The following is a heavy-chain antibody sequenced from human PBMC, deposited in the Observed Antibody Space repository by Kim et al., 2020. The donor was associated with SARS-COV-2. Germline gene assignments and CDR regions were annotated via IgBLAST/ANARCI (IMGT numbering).Heavy chain of an antibody. CDR2: ISYDGSNK. V-gene: IGHV3-30*04. CDR3: ARDLLGAGYFDY. CDR1: GFTFSSYA. J-gene: IGHJ4*02. Sequence: GGSLRLSCAASGFTFSSYAMHWVRQAPGKGLEWVAVISYDGSNKYYADSVKGRFTISRDNSKNTLYLQMNSLRAEDTAVYYCARDLLGAGYFDYWGQGTLVTVSS.